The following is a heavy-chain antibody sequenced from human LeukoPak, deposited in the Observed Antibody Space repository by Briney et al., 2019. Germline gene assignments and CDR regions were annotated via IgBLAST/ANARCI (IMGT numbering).Heavy chain of an antibody. CDR3: AKDLGDINWNWDY. J-gene: IGHJ4*02. CDR1: GFTFSSYA. V-gene: IGHV3-23*01. CDR2: ISGSGGST. D-gene: IGHD1-7*01. Sequence: GGSLRLSCAASGFTFSSYAMSWVRQAPGKGLEWVSAISGSGGSTYYADSVKGRFTISRDNSKNTLYLQMNSLRVEDTAVYYCAKDLGDINWNWDYWGQGTLVTVSS.